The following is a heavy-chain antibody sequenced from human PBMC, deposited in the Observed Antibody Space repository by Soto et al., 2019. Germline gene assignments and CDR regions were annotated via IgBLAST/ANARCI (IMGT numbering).Heavy chain of an antibody. D-gene: IGHD2-15*01. V-gene: IGHV1-3*01. CDR1: GYTFTSYA. CDR3: ARDGLGAAYYYGMDV. Sequence: ASVKVSCKASGYTFTSYAMHWVRQAPGQRLEWMGWINAGNGNTKYSQKFQGRVTITRDTSASTAYMELSSLRSEDTAVYYCARDGLGAAYYYGMDVWGQGTTVTVYS. J-gene: IGHJ6*02. CDR2: INAGNGNT.